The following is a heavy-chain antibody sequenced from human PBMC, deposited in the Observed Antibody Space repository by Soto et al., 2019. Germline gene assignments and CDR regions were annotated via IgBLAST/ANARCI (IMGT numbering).Heavy chain of an antibody. Sequence: QVQLVQSGAEVKKPGSSVKVSCKAPGGTFSSYAISWVRQAPGQGLEWMGGIIPIFGTAKYAQKFQGRVTITADESTSTGYRELSSLRSEDTAVYYCARSQGGSSSLDIYYYYYYGMDVRGQGTTVTVSS. J-gene: IGHJ6*02. CDR1: GGTFSSYA. D-gene: IGHD2-15*01. CDR2: IIPIFGTA. CDR3: ARSQGGSSSLDIYYYYYYGMDV. V-gene: IGHV1-69*01.